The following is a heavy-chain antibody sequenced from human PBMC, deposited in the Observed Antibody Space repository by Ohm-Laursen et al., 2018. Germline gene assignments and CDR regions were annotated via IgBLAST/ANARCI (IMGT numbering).Heavy chain of an antibody. CDR2: ITSGYSYI. J-gene: IGHJ2*01. V-gene: IGHV3-21*04. CDR3: AREIPHYNRVYHFDL. Sequence: SLRLSCTASEFTFRSYSMNWVRQAPGKGLEWVSSITSGYSYIYNADSVKGRFTISRDDAKNSLFLQMNSLRAEDTAVYYCAREIPHYNRVYHFDLWGRGTLVSVPS. CDR1: EFTFRSYS. D-gene: IGHD1-14*01.